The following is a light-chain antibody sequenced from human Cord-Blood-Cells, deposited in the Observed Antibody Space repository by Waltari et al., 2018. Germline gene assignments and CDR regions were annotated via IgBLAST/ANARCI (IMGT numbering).Light chain of an antibody. V-gene: IGKV1-39*01. CDR1: QSISSY. CDR3: QQSYSTPRT. J-gene: IGKJ2*02. CDR2: AAS. Sequence: DIQMTQSPSSLSASVGDRVTITCRASQSISSYLNWYQQKPGKAPKLLIYAASSLQSGVPSRFSGSGSGTDVTLTLSSLQPEDFATYYCQQSYSTPRTCGQGTKLEIK.